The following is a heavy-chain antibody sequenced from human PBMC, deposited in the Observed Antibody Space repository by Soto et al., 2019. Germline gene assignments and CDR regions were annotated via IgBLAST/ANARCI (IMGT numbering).Heavy chain of an antibody. CDR3: GRNPRSDIFGVRTIVENWLDP. Sequence: PGGSLRLSCAASGYNFGNVGMSWVSQAPGEGRQEVSSITNTGGATYHTDSVKSRFIVSRDNSKNVMFLLMRVLGVDDTALYFCGRNPRSDIFGVRTIVENWLDPWGRGSLVTVSS. D-gene: IGHD3-3*02. V-gene: IGHV3-23*01. CDR1: GYNFGNVG. J-gene: IGHJ5*02. CDR2: ITNTGGAT.